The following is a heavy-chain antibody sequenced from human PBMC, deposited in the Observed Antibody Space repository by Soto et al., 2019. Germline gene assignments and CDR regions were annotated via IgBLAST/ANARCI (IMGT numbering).Heavy chain of an antibody. CDR1: GGTFGSYA. CDR3: ARSQGSSTSLDIYYYYYYGMDV. Sequence: GASVKVSCKASGGTFGSYAISWVRQAPGQGLEWMGGIIPIPGTANYAQKFQGRVTIAADESTSTAYMELSSLRSEDTAVYYCARSQGSSTSLDIYYYYYYGMDVWGQGTTVTVSS. CDR2: IIPIPGTA. V-gene: IGHV1-69*13. J-gene: IGHJ6*02. D-gene: IGHD2-2*01.